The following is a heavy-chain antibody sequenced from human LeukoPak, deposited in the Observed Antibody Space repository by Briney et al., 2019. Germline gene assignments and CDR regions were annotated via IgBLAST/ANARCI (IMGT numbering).Heavy chain of an antibody. CDR2: INPDSGDT. Sequence: ASVKVSCKASGYTFTGYFMHWVRQAPGQGLEWVGWINPDSGDTNYAQNFQGRVTMTRDTSISTAYMELSRLRSDDTAVYYCARGGDYNWNFDYWGQGTLVTVSS. D-gene: IGHD1-20*01. J-gene: IGHJ4*02. CDR1: GYTFTGYF. CDR3: ARGGDYNWNFDY. V-gene: IGHV1-2*02.